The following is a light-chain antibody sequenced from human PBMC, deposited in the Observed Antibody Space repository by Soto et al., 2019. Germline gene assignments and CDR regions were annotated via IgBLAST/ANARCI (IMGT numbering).Light chain of an antibody. CDR1: QSVSSSS. J-gene: IGKJ5*01. Sequence: EIVVTHSLATLSVSPCERATLSLSASQSVSSSSLAWYQQNPGQAPRLLIYEASSRATGIPDRFSGSGSGTDFSLTISRLEPEDSAVYYCQQYGAPPRVTFGQGTRLEIK. CDR3: QQYGAPPRVT. CDR2: EAS. V-gene: IGKV3-20*01.